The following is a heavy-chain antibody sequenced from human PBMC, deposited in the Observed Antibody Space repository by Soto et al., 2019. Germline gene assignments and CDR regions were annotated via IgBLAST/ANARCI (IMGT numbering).Heavy chain of an antibody. D-gene: IGHD6-13*01. CDR2: MNPNSGNT. CDR3: ARRIASSGTPLGY. CDR1: GYTFTSYD. Sequence: GASVKVSCKASGYTFTSYDMNWVRQATGQGPEWMGWMNPNSGNTGYAQKFQGRVTMTRNTSITTAYMELSSLGSEDTAVYYCARRIASSGTPLGYWGQGTLVTVSS. J-gene: IGHJ4*02. V-gene: IGHV1-8*01.